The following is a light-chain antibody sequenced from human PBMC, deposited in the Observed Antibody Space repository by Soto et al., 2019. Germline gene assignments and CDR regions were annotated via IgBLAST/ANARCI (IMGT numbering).Light chain of an antibody. V-gene: IGKV3-20*01. CDR1: QSVNSR. J-gene: IGKJ5*01. CDR2: GAS. CDR3: QHYGRSPIT. Sequence: EIVLTQSPGTLSLSPGERATLSSRASQSVNSRLAWYQHKPGQAPRLLISGASSRATGIPDRFSGSGSATDFTLTISRLGPEDFALYYCQHYGRSPITFGQGTRLEIK.